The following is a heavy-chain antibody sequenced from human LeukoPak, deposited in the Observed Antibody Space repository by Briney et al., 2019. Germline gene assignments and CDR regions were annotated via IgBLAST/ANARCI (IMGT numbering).Heavy chain of an antibody. D-gene: IGHD2-2*01. CDR2: INGGNGKI. J-gene: IGHJ4*02. V-gene: IGHV1-3*01. CDR1: GYTFTDYA. CDR3: VRDWGYQLLAY. Sequence: ASVKVSCKASGYTFTDYAIHWVRQAPGQRLEWMGWINGGNGKIKYSQKFQGRVTMTRDTSASTAYMELSSLRSEDTAEYYCVRDWGYQLLAYWGQGTLVTVSS.